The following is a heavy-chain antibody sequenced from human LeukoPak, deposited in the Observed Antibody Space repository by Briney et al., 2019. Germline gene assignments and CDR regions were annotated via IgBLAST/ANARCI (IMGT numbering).Heavy chain of an antibody. CDR1: DYSISSGYY. J-gene: IGHJ6*03. Sequence: SETLSLTCTVSDYSISSGYYWGWIRQPPGKGLEWIGYIYYSGSTNYNPSLKSRVTISVDTSKNQFSLKLSSVTAADTAVYYCARAPMSYYMDVWGKGTTVTVSS. CDR2: IYYSGST. V-gene: IGHV4-61*01. CDR3: ARAPMSYYMDV.